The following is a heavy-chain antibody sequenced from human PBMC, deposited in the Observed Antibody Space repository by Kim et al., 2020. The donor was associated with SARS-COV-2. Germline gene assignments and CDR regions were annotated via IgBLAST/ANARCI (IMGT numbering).Heavy chain of an antibody. D-gene: IGHD2-8*01. J-gene: IGHJ3*02. Sequence: RVTISVDTSKNQFSLKLSSVTAADTAVYYCARAGRLMVYAIRVADAFDIWGQGTMVTVSS. CDR3: ARAGRLMVYAIRVADAFDI. V-gene: IGHV4-34*01.